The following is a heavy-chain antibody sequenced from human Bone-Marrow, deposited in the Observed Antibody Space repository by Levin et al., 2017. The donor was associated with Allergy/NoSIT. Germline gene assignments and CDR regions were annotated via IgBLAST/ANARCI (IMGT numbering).Heavy chain of an antibody. CDR3: AKDLANFNNYYYFGMDV. CDR1: GFTFSSYA. J-gene: IGHJ6*02. V-gene: IGHV3-23*01. Sequence: GGSLRLSCAASGFTFSSYAMSWVRQAPGKGLEWVSAITGSGGNTYYADSVKGRFTISRDNSKNTLYLQMNSLRAEDTALYYCAKDLANFNNYYYFGMDVWGQGTTVTVSS. CDR2: ITGSGGNT. D-gene: IGHD1-7*01.